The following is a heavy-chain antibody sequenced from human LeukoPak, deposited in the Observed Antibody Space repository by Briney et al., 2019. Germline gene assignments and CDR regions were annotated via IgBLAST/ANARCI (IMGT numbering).Heavy chain of an antibody. D-gene: IGHD1-26*01. CDR2: IGPVGDT. V-gene: IGHV3-13*01. J-gene: IGHJ4*02. CDR1: GFTFSSYD. Sequence: GGSLRLSCAVSGFTFSSYDMHWVRQRTGKGLEWVAGIGPVGDTYYPGSVKGQFIISRENDKGSLYLQMNTLRVADTAVYYCARGSEWEILDYWGQGTLVTVSS. CDR3: ARGSEWEILDY.